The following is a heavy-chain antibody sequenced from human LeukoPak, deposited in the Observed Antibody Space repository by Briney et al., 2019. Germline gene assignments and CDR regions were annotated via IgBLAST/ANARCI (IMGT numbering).Heavy chain of an antibody. CDR2: IYYSGST. Sequence: SETLSLTCTVSGGSISSYYWSWIRQPPGKGLEWIGYIYYSGSTNYNPSLKSRVTISVDTSKNQFSLKLSSVTAADTAMYYCARKRRFTYYYDSSGYTSAFDIWGQGTMVTVSS. CDR1: GGSISSYY. D-gene: IGHD3-22*01. J-gene: IGHJ3*02. CDR3: ARKRRFTYYYDSSGYTSAFDI. V-gene: IGHV4-59*12.